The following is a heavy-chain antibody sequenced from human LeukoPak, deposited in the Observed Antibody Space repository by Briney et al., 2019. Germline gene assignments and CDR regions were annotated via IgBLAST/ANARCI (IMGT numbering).Heavy chain of an antibody. Sequence: GGSLRLSCAASGLTFSSYSMNWVRQAPGKGLEWVSSISSSSSYIYYADSVKGRFTISRDNAKNSLYLQMNSLRAEDTAVYYCASNGDSSGWYTFVYWGQGTLVTVSS. CDR1: GLTFSSYS. J-gene: IGHJ4*02. V-gene: IGHV3-21*01. D-gene: IGHD6-19*01. CDR3: ASNGDSSGWYTFVY. CDR2: ISSSSSYI.